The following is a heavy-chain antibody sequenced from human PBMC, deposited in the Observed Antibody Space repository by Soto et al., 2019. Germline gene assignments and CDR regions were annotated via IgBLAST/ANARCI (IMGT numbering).Heavy chain of an antibody. V-gene: IGHV1-3*01. CDR3: ARVGPIAAADT. CDR1: GYTFTSYA. CDR2: INAGNGNT. J-gene: IGHJ5*02. D-gene: IGHD6-13*01. Sequence: GASVKISCKSSGYTFTSYAMHCVRQAPGQRLERMGWINAGNGNTKYSQKFQGRVTITRDTSASTAYMELSSLRSEDTAVYYCARVGPIAAADTWGQGTLVTVSS.